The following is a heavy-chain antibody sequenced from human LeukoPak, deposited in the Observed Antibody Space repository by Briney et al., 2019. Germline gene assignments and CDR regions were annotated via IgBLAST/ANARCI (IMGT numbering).Heavy chain of an antibody. Sequence: GGSLRLSCAASGSTFNNYWMHWVRQAPGKGLVWVSRINSDGSRTNYADSVKGRFTISRDNAKKPLYLQMNSLRAEDTAVYYCARSLSGWYNWGQGTLVTVSS. CDR3: ARSLSGWYN. V-gene: IGHV3-74*01. J-gene: IGHJ4*02. CDR1: GSTFNNYW. CDR2: INSDGSRT. D-gene: IGHD6-19*01.